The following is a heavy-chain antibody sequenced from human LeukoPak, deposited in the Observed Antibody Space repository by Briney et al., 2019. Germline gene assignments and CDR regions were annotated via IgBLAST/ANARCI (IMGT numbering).Heavy chain of an antibody. V-gene: IGHV3-21*01. D-gene: IGHD3-22*01. Sequence: PGGSLRLSCAAPGFTFNVYSMNWVRQAPGKGLEWVSSISSNSKYIYYADSMRGRFTVSRDNAKNSLFLQLNSLRAEDTAVYYCARDSSDFDYWGQGTLVTVSS. CDR3: ARDSSDFDY. CDR1: GFTFNVYS. CDR2: ISSNSKYI. J-gene: IGHJ4*02.